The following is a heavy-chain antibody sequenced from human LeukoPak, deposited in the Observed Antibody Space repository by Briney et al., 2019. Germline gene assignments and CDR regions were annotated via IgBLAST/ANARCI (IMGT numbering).Heavy chain of an antibody. CDR3: VRGPPYIVVVTPIGFFHY. CDR2: INHSGST. D-gene: IGHD2-21*02. J-gene: IGHJ4*02. CDR1: GGSFSGYY. V-gene: IGHV4-34*01. Sequence: SETLSLTCAVYGGSFSGYYWSWIRQPPGKGLEWIGEINHSGSTNYNPSLKSRVTISVDTSKNQFSLKLSSVTAADTAVYYCVRGPPYIVVVTPIGFFHYWGQGTLVTVSS.